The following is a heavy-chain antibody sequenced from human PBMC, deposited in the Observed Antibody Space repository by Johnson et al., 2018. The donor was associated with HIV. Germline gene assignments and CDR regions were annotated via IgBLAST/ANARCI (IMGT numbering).Heavy chain of an antibody. CDR2: IYSGGST. D-gene: IGHD5-18*01. CDR1: GFTVSSNY. V-gene: IGHV3-66*01. CDR3: ARGKALIQRWDDAFDI. J-gene: IGHJ3*02. Sequence: VQLVESGGGLVQPGGSLRLSCAASGFTVSSNYMSWVRQAPGKGLEWVSVIYSGGSTYYADSVKGRCTISRDNSKNTLYVHMNSLRAEDTAVYYCARGKALIQRWDDAFDIWGQGTMVTVSS.